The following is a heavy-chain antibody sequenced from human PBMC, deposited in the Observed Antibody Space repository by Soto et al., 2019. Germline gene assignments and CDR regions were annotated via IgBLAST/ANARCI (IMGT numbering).Heavy chain of an antibody. CDR3: ASLGYHYGSGSYPLDY. D-gene: IGHD3-10*01. J-gene: IGHJ4*02. Sequence: QVQLQESGPGLVKPSETLSLTCTVSGGSISSYYWTWIRQPPGKGLEWIGFMYNSGSTHYNPSLKSRVTISPDTSKNRFSLNLRSVTAADTAVYYCASLGYHYGSGSYPLDYWGQGTLVTVSS. V-gene: IGHV4-59*08. CDR1: GGSISSYY. CDR2: MYNSGST.